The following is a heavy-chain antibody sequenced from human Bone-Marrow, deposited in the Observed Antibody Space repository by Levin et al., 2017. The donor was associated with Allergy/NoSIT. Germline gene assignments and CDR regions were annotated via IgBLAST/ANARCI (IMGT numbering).Heavy chain of an antibody. J-gene: IGHJ6*03. CDR2: INTDGSST. D-gene: IGHD1/OR15-1a*01. V-gene: IGHV3-74*01. Sequence: GESLKISCGASGFTFSGDWMHWVRQAPGKGLVWVSRINTDGSSTSYADSVKGRFTISRDNAKNTLYLHMNSLRDEDTAVYYFARDRPGNKYYMDAWGKGTTVTVSS. CDR1: GFTFSGDW. CDR3: ARDRPGNKYYMDA.